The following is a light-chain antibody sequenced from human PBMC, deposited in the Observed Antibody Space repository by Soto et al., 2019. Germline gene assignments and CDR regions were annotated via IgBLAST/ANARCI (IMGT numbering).Light chain of an antibody. CDR2: GAS. CDR1: QSVSNNY. V-gene: IGKV3D-20*02. CDR3: QQRSHWPPT. Sequence: EIVLTQSPATLSLSPVGRATLSCRASQSVSNNYVAWYQQKPGQAPRLLIYGASNRATGIPDRFSASGSGTDYSLTITSLEPEDFAVYYCQQRSHWPPTFGQGTRLEIK. J-gene: IGKJ5*01.